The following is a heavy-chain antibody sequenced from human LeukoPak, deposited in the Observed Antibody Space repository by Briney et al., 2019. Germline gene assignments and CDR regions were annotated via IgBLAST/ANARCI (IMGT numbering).Heavy chain of an antibody. D-gene: IGHD3-10*01. CDR1: GFTFSSCA. CDR3: AKHGSGSYLFDY. J-gene: IGHJ4*02. V-gene: IGHV3-23*01. CDR2: ISNSGGST. Sequence: GSLRLSCAASGFTFSSCAMSWVRQAPGKGLEWVSVISNSGGSTYYADSVKGRFIISRDNSKNALYLQMNSLRAEDTAVYYCAKHGSGSYLFDYWGQGTLVTVSS.